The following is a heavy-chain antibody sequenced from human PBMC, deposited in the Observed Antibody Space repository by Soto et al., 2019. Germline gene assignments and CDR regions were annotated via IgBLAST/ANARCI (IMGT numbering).Heavy chain of an antibody. Sequence: QVQLQESGPGLVKPSETLSLTCTVSGGSISSYYWSWIRQPPGKGLEWIGYIYYSGSTNYNPSLKSRVTLSVDTSKNQFSLKLSSVTAADTAVYYCARWYGGSLDYWGQGTLVTVSS. V-gene: IGHV4-59*01. CDR3: ARWYGGSLDY. CDR2: IYYSGST. D-gene: IGHD4-17*01. J-gene: IGHJ4*02. CDR1: GGSISSYY.